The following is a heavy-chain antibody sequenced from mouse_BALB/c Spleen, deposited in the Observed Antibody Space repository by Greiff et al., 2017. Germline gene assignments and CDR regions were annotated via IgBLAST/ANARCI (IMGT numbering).Heavy chain of an antibody. Sequence: EVMLVESGGGLVKPGGSLKLSCAASGFTFSSYAMSWVRQTPEKRLEWVASISSGGSTYYPDSVKGRFTISRDNARNILYLQMSSLRSEDTAMYYCARSTMITTGPSWFAYWGQGTLVTVSA. CDR2: ISSGGST. CDR3: ARSTMITTGPSWFAY. D-gene: IGHD2-4*01. J-gene: IGHJ3*01. V-gene: IGHV5-6-5*01. CDR1: GFTFSSYA.